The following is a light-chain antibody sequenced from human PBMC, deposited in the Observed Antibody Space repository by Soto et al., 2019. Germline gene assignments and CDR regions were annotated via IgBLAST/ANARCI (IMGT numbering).Light chain of an antibody. CDR1: QTVRNSY. CDR2: GVS. V-gene: IGKV3-20*01. J-gene: IGKJ2*01. CDR3: QQYDGSLPYT. Sequence: EIVLTQSPGTLSLSPGERATLSCRASQTVRNSYLAWYQQKPGQAPRLLIYGVSALATGIPDRFSGSGSGTDFTLTISRPEPEDFAVFYCQQYDGSLPYTFGQGTKLEIK.